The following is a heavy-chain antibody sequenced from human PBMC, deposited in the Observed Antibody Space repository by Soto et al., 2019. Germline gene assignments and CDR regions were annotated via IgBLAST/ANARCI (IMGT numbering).Heavy chain of an antibody. CDR2: IYYSGST. Sequence: SETLSLTCTVSGGSISSYYWSWIRQPPGKGLEWIGYIYYSGSTNYNPSLKSRVTISVDTSKNQFSLKLSSVTAADTAVYYCARNSWVSGYYWFDPWGQGTLVTVSS. V-gene: IGHV4-59*08. D-gene: IGHD3-22*01. CDR1: GGSISSYY. J-gene: IGHJ5*02. CDR3: ARNSWVSGYYWFDP.